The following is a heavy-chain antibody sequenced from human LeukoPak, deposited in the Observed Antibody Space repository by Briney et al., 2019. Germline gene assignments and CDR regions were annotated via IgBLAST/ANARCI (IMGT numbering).Heavy chain of an antibody. J-gene: IGHJ4*01. CDR2: ISGDGSVT. Sequence: GGSLRLSCTASGFTLRNYWMHWVRQVPGKRLVWVSRISGDGSVTNYADSVQGRFTISRDNAKKILYLQINNLRSEDTAVYYCARYSSSSGGASYYLDYWGHGTLITVSS. CDR1: GFTLRNYW. D-gene: IGHD6-6*01. CDR3: ARYSSSSGGASYYLDY. V-gene: IGHV3-74*01.